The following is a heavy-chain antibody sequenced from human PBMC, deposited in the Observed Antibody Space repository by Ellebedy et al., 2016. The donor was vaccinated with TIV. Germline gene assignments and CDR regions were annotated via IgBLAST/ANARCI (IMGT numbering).Heavy chain of an antibody. D-gene: IGHD4-17*01. CDR2: MNPNSGNT. CDR1: GYTFTSYD. Sequence: ASVKVSCXASGYTFTSYDINWVRQATGQGLEWMGWMNPNSGNTGYAQKFQGRVTMTRNTSISTAYMELSSLRSEDTAVYYCARGSHLRVYMDVWGKGTTVTVSS. CDR3: ARGSHLRVYMDV. J-gene: IGHJ6*03. V-gene: IGHV1-8*01.